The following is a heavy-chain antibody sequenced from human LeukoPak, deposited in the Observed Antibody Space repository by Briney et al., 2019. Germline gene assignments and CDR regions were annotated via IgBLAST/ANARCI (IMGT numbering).Heavy chain of an antibody. Sequence: GGSLRLSCAASGFTFSSYAMSWVRQAPGKGLEWVSAISGSGGSTYYADSVKGRFTISRDNGKNSLYLQMNSLRVEDTAVYYCARDPEDIDYWGQGTLVTVSS. J-gene: IGHJ4*02. V-gene: IGHV3-23*01. D-gene: IGHD2-15*01. CDR2: ISGSGGST. CDR3: ARDPEDIDY. CDR1: GFTFSSYA.